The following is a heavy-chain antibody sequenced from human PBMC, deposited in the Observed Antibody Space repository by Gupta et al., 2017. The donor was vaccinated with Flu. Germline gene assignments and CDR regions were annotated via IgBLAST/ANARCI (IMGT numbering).Heavy chain of an antibody. Sequence: QVQLVESGGGVVQPGRSLRLSCVAYGFTFSNYGMPWVSQAPGGGLDWVSVISKDGDIKYYGDSVKGRFTISRDNSKNTLHLQMNSLRVEDTALYYCVKDREFDLWSGCFDYWGQGAQVTVSS. V-gene: IGHV3-30*18. J-gene: IGHJ4*02. D-gene: IGHD3-3*01. CDR3: VKDREFDLWSGCFDY. CDR1: GFTFSNYG. CDR2: ISKDGDIK.